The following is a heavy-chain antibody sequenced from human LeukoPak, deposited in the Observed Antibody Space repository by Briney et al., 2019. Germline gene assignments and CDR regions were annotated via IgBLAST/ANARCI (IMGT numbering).Heavy chain of an antibody. V-gene: IGHV3-21*01. CDR2: ISSRSSYI. CDR1: GCTFSSYS. CDR3: AKVWFDDVFDM. Sequence: PGGSLTLSCAASGCTFSSYSMNWFLQDPPKELQWVSSISSRSSYIYYTHSVKGRFTISRDNAKNSLYLKLNSVRAEDTAVYYCAKVWFDDVFDMCGQRTMVIVSS. J-gene: IGHJ3*02. D-gene: IGHD2-21*01.